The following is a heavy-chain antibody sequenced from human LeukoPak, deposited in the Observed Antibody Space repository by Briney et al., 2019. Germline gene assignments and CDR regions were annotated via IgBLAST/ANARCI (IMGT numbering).Heavy chain of an antibody. Sequence: PSGTLSLTCAVSGGSISSSNWWSWVRQPPGKGLEWIGSIYYSGNTYYNPSLKSRVTISVDTSKNHFSLRLSSVTAADTAVYYCARYHQGFDDYWGQGTLVTVSS. V-gene: IGHV4-4*02. CDR1: GGSISSSNW. CDR3: ARYHQGFDDY. J-gene: IGHJ4*02. D-gene: IGHD3-9*01. CDR2: IYYSGNT.